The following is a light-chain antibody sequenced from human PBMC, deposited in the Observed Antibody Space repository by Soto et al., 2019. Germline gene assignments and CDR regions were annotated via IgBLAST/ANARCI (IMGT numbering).Light chain of an antibody. J-gene: IGLJ2*01. Sequence: QPVLTQSPSASASLGASVKLTCTLSSGHNNYAIAWHQQQAEKGPRYLMKLNSDGSHSKGDGIPDRFSGSSSGAERYLTISSLQSEDEADYYCQTWDTGVYVVFGGGTKLTVL. CDR3: QTWDTGVYVV. CDR1: SGHNNYA. V-gene: IGLV4-69*01. CDR2: LNSDGSH.